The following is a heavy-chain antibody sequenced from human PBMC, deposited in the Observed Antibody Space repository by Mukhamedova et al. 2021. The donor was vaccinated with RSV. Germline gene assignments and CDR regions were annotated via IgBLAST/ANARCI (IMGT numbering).Heavy chain of an antibody. J-gene: IGHJ4*02. CDR3: ARGGSTYCDS. D-gene: IGHD2-15*01. V-gene: IGHV3-74*01. Sequence: AEYMGGRFTMSRDNAKNTLYLQMNSLRAEDTAVYYCARGGSTYCDSWGQGALVTVSS.